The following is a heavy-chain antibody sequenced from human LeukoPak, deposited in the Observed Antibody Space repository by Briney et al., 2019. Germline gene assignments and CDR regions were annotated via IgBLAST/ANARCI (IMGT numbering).Heavy chain of an antibody. J-gene: IGHJ4*02. CDR3: ARGLDAAAGLANFDY. D-gene: IGHD6-25*01. CDR2: ISCYNGNT. Sequence: GASVKVSCKASGYSFSYFGINWVRQAPGQGLEWMGWISCYNGNTNYARKSEGRLTLTTDTATSTVYMELRNLRSDDTAVYYCARGLDAAAGLANFDYWGQGTLVTVSS. CDR1: GYSFSYFG. V-gene: IGHV1-18*01.